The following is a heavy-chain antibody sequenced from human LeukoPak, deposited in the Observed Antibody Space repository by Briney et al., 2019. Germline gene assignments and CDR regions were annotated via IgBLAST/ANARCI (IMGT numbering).Heavy chain of an antibody. V-gene: IGHV3-30*04. Sequence: GRSLRLSCAASGFTFSSYAMHWVRQAPGKGLEWVAVISYDGSNKYYADSVKGRFTISRDNSKNTLYLQMNSLRAEDTAVYYCARHLTRGYSGYDLGRSYLDYWGQGTLVTVYS. J-gene: IGHJ4*02. CDR1: GFTFSSYA. D-gene: IGHD5-12*01. CDR3: ARHLTRGYSGYDLGRSYLDY. CDR2: ISYDGSNK.